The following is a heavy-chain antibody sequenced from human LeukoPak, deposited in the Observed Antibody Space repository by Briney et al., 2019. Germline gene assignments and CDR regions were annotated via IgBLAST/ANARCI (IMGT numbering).Heavy chain of an antibody. CDR2: INAGNGNT. CDR3: ARSAPITIFGVVSYGMDV. J-gene: IGHJ6*02. D-gene: IGHD3-3*01. Sequence: ASVKVSCKASGYTFTSYAMHWVRQAPRQRLEWMGWINAGNGNTKYSQKFQGRVTITRDTSASTAYMELSSLRSEDTAVYYCARSAPITIFGVVSYGMDVWGQGTTVTVSS. V-gene: IGHV1-3*01. CDR1: GYTFTSYA.